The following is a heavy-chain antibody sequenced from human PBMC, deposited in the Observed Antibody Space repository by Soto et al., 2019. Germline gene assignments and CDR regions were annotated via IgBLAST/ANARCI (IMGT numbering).Heavy chain of an antibody. CDR1: GGSISSYY. CDR3: ARSSGGSGYFYYYYMDV. CDR2: VYYSGST. J-gene: IGHJ6*03. Sequence: SETLSLTCTVSGGSISSYYWNWIRQPSGKGLEWIGCVYYSGSTNYNPSLKSRVTISVDTSKNQFSLKVSSVTAADTAVYYCARSSGGSGYFYYYYMDVWGKGTTVTVSS. V-gene: IGHV4-59*01. D-gene: IGHD2-15*01.